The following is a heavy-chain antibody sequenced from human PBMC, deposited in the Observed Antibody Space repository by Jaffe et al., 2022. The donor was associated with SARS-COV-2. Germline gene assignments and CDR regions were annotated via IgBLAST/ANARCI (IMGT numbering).Heavy chain of an antibody. V-gene: IGHV4-39*01. J-gene: IGHJ4*02. CDR1: GGSISSSSYY. CDR3: ARFNWNYVGLIGY. Sequence: QLQLQESGPGLVRPSETLSLTCTVSGGSISSSSYYWGWIRQPPGKGLEWIGSIFYSGSTYYNPSLKSRVTISVDTSKNQFSLKLSSVTAADTALYYCARFNWNYVGLIGYWGQGTLVTVSS. CDR2: IFYSGST. D-gene: IGHD1-7*01.